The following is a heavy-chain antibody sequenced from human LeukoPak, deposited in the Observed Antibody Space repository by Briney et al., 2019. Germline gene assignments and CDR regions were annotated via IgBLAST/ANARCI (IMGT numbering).Heavy chain of an antibody. CDR3: ARGDDILTGYYQ. J-gene: IGHJ4*02. CDR1: GGSFSGYY. Sequence: PLETLSLTCAVYGGSFSGYYWSWVRQPPGKGLEWIGEINHSGSTNYNPSLKSRVTISVDTSKNQFSLKLSSVTAADTAVYYCARGDDILTGYYQWGQGTLVTVSS. CDR2: INHSGST. V-gene: IGHV4-34*01. D-gene: IGHD3-9*01.